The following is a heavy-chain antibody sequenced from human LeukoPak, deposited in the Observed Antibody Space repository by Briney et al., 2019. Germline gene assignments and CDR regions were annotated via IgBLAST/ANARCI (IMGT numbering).Heavy chain of an antibody. J-gene: IGHJ3*01. CDR3: ARRLAGATTFLDV. CDR1: GGSINSGSYY. V-gene: IGHV4-61*02. CDR2: IYTSGST. D-gene: IGHD1-26*01. Sequence: SQTLSLTCTVSGGSINSGSYYWIGIRQPAGKGLEWIGRIYTSGSTNYNVSLKSRVTISMDTSKNQFSLKLSSVTAADTAVYYCARRLAGATTFLDVWGQGTLVTVSS.